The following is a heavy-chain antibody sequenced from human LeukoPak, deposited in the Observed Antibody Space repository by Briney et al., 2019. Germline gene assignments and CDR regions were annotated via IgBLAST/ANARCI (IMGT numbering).Heavy chain of an antibody. CDR3: ARTEGGTITGTYYFDY. CDR1: GGTFSSYT. CDR2: IIPILGIA. Sequence: GASVKVSCKASGGTFSSYTISWVRQAPGQGLEWVRRIIPILGIANYAQKFQGRVTITADKSTSTAYMELSSLRSEDTAVYYCARTEGGTITGTYYFDYWGQGTLVTVSS. D-gene: IGHD1-7*01. J-gene: IGHJ4*02. V-gene: IGHV1-69*02.